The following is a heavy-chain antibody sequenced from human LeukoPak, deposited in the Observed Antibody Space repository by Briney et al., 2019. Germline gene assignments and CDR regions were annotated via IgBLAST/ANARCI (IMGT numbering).Heavy chain of an antibody. CDR2: IRSKANSYAT. V-gene: IGHV3-73*01. D-gene: IGHD3-3*01. J-gene: IGHJ1*01. CDR1: GFTFSGSA. CDR3: TSLYYDFWSGPTEYFQH. Sequence: GGSLRLSCAASGFTFSGSAMRWVRQACGKGREWVGRIRSKANSYATAYAASVKGMFTISRDDSTNTAYLQMNSLKTEDTAVYYCTSLYYDFWSGPTEYFQHWGQGTLVTVSS.